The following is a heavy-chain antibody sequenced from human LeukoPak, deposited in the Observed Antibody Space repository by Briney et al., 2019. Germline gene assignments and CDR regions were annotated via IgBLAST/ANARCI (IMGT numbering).Heavy chain of an antibody. CDR2: IYSGGST. V-gene: IGHV3-66*02. J-gene: IGHJ4*02. D-gene: IGHD3-22*01. CDR3: ARARHPPAMIVNY. Sequence: GGFLRLSCAASGFTVSSNYMSWVRQAPGKGLEWVSVIYSGGSTYYADSVKGRFTISRDNSKNTLYLQMNSLRAEDTAVYYCARARHPPAMIVNYWGQGTLVTVSS. CDR1: GFTVSSNY.